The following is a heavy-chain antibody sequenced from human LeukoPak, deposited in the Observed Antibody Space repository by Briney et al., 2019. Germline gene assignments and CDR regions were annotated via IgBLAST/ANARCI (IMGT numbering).Heavy chain of an antibody. CDR2: INAGNGNT. D-gene: IGHD3-9*01. Sequence: ASVKVSCKASGYTFTSYAMHWVRQAPGQRLGWMGWINAGNGNTKYSQEFQGRVTITRDTSASTAYMELSSLRSEDMAVYYCARDHYDILTGYYSPVNWFGPWGQGTLVTVSS. CDR3: ARDHYDILTGYYSPVNWFGP. CDR1: GYTFTSYA. J-gene: IGHJ5*02. V-gene: IGHV1-3*03.